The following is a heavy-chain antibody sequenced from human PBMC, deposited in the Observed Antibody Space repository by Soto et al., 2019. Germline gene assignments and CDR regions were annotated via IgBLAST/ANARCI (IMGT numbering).Heavy chain of an antibody. D-gene: IGHD4-17*01. CDR3: AKDLRGYGDYYDNWFDP. Sequence: TGGSLRLSCAASGFTFSSYGMHWVRQAPGKGLEWVAVISYDGSNKYYADSVKGRFTISRDNSKNTLYLQMNSLRAEDTAVYYCAKDLRGYGDYYDNWFDPWGQGTLVTVSS. J-gene: IGHJ5*02. CDR2: ISYDGSNK. V-gene: IGHV3-30*18. CDR1: GFTFSSYG.